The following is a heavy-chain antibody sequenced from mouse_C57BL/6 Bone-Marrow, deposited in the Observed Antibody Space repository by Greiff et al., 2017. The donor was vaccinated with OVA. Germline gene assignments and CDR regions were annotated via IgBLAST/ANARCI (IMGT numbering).Heavy chain of an antibody. J-gene: IGHJ1*03. CDR3: AKDTTAWYFDV. CDR2: IWGDGST. CDR1: GFSLTSYG. D-gene: IGHD1-2*01. Sequence: VQVVESGPGLVAPSQSLSITCTVSGFSLTSYGVSWVSQPPGKGLEWLGVIWGDGSTNYHSALISRTSISKDNSKSNVFLKLNSLQTEDTATYYCAKDTTAWYFDVWGTGTTVTVSS. V-gene: IGHV2-3*01.